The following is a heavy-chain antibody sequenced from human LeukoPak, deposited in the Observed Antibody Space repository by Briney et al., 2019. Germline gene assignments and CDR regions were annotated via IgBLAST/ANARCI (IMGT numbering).Heavy chain of an antibody. J-gene: IGHJ4*02. Sequence: ETLSLTCTVSGGSISSSSYSWGWIRQPPGKGLEWVSAISGSGGSTYYADSVKGRFTISRDNSKNTLYLQMNSLRAEDTAVYYCAKWFGYCGGDCQPIPNWGQGTLVTVSS. CDR1: GGSISSSSYS. CDR2: ISGSGGST. CDR3: AKWFGYCGGDCQPIPN. V-gene: IGHV3-23*01. D-gene: IGHD2-21*02.